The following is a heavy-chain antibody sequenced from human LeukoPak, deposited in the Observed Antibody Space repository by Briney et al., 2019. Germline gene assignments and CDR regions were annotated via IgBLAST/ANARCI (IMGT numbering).Heavy chain of an antibody. J-gene: IGHJ5*02. CDR2: INTDGSST. V-gene: IGHV3-74*01. D-gene: IGHD6-6*01. CDR3: ARDSSSHVYNRFDP. CDR1: GFTFSSYW. Sequence: PGGSLRLSCAASGFTFSSYWMHWVRQAPGKGLVWVSRINTDGSSTSYADSVKGRFTISRDNAKNTLYLQMNSLRAEDTAVYYCARDSSSHVYNRFDPWGQGTLVTVSS.